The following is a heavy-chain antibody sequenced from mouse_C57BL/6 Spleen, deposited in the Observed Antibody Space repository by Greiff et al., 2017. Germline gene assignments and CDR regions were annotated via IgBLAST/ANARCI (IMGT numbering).Heavy chain of an antibody. CDR1: GYTFTSYW. CDR2: IYPGNSDT. Sequence: EVHLVESGTVLARPGASVKMSCKTSGYTFTSYWMHWVKQRPGQGLEWIGAIYPGNSDTSYNQKFKGKAKLTAVTSASTAYMELSSLTNEDSAVYYCTRWSITTVERSYWYFDVWGTGTTVTVSS. J-gene: IGHJ1*03. CDR3: TRWSITTVERSYWYFDV. V-gene: IGHV1-5*01. D-gene: IGHD1-1*01.